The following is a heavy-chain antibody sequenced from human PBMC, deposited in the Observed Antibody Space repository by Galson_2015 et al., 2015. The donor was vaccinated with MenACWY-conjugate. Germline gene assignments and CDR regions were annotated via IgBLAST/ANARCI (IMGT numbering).Heavy chain of an antibody. D-gene: IGHD1-26*01. Sequence: QSGAEVKKPGESLTISCKASGYIFTTYWIAWVRQMPGKGLEWMGLISPGDSNTRYSPSFQGQVTISADKSNSTAYLQWSSLKASDTAMYYCARHPPGGRGMDVWGQGTTVTVSS. J-gene: IGHJ6*02. CDR1: GYIFTTYW. CDR2: ISPGDSNT. CDR3: ARHPPGGRGMDV. V-gene: IGHV5-51*01.